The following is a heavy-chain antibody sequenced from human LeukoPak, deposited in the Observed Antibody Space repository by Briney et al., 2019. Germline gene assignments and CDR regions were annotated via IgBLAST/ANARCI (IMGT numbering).Heavy chain of an antibody. V-gene: IGHV1-46*01. Sequence: ASVKVSCKASGYTFTSYYMHWVRQAPGQGLEWMGIINPSGGSTTYAQNFQGRVTMTRDTSTSTVYMELSSLRSEDTAVYYCARGGEMATVPHFYYFDYWGQGPLVTVSS. J-gene: IGHJ4*02. CDR1: GYTFTSYY. CDR2: INPSGGST. D-gene: IGHD5-24*01. CDR3: ARGGEMATVPHFYYFDY.